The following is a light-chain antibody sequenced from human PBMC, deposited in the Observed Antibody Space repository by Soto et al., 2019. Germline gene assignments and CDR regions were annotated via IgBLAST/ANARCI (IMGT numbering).Light chain of an antibody. V-gene: IGKV3-15*01. CDR3: QHYNNWPRT. CDR2: GAS. J-gene: IGKJ1*01. Sequence: EIVMTQSPATLSVSPGERATLSCRASQSVSSNLAWYQQKPGQAPRLLIYGASTRATGLPARFSGRGSGTEFTLTISSLQSEDFAVYYCQHYNNWPRTFGQGTKVEIK. CDR1: QSVSSN.